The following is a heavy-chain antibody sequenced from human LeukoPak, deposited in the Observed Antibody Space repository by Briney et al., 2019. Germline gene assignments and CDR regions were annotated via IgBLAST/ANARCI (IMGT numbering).Heavy chain of an antibody. CDR1: GSTLSTYW. CDR3: ASRQQLPGGAFDI. Sequence: PGGSLRLSCAASGSTLSTYWMSWVRQAPGKGLEWVANIKQDGSEKYYVDSVKGRFNISRDNAKNSLYLQMNSLRAEDTAVYYCASRQQLPGGAFDIWGQGTMVTVSS. J-gene: IGHJ3*02. V-gene: IGHV3-7*01. CDR2: IKQDGSEK. D-gene: IGHD6-13*01.